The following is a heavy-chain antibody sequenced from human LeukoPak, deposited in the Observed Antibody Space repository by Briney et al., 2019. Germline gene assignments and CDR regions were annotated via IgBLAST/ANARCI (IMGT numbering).Heavy chain of an antibody. CDR2: IYYSGST. V-gene: IGHV4-30-4*08. CDR3: ARGDVVWSGYQAGYYFDY. D-gene: IGHD3-3*01. CDR1: GGSISSGDYY. J-gene: IGHJ4*02. Sequence: SQTLSLTCTVSGGSISSGDYYWSWIRQPPGKGLEWNGYIYYSGSTYYNPSLKSRVTISVDTSKNQFSLKLSSVTAADTAVYYCARGDVVWSGYQAGYYFDYWGQGTLVTVSS.